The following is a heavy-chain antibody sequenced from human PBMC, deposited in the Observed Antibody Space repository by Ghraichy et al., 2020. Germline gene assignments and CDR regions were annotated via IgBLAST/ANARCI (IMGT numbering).Heavy chain of an antibody. V-gene: IGHV1-69*06. Sequence: SVKVSCKASGGTFSSYAISWVRQAPGQGLEWMGGIIPIFGTANYAQKFQGRVTITADKSTSTAYMELSSLRSEDTAVYYCASSRSEVVTVRYFDYWGQGTLVTVSS. CDR3: ASSRSEVVTVRYFDY. J-gene: IGHJ4*02. D-gene: IGHD3-22*01. CDR2: IIPIFGTA. CDR1: GGTFSSYA.